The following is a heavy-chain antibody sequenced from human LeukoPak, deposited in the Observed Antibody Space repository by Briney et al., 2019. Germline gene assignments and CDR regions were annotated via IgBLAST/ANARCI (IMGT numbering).Heavy chain of an antibody. Sequence: PSETLSLTCTVSGGSISSSSYYWGWIRQPPGKGLEWIGSIYYSGSTYYNPSLKSRVTISVDTSKNQFSLKLSSVTAADTAVYYCAKTPQNFGVEDAFDIWGQGTMVTVSS. D-gene: IGHD3-3*01. J-gene: IGHJ3*02. CDR2: IYYSGST. V-gene: IGHV4-39*07. CDR3: AKTPQNFGVEDAFDI. CDR1: GGSISSSSYY.